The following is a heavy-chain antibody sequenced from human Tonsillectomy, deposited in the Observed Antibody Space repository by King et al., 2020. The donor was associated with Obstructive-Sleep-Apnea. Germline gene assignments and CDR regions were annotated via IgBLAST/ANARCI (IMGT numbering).Heavy chain of an antibody. CDR3: AREDSTTYLDYFDL. V-gene: IGHV4-4*07. D-gene: IGHD2-2*01. J-gene: IGHJ4*02. CDR1: SSSITNYY. Sequence: VQLQESGPGLVKPSETLSLTCSVSSSSITNYYWSWIRQPPGKGLEWSGRIFYGGKTDYNPSLKSRGPMSLETSKKQISLTLTSVTAADTAVYYCAREDSTTYLDYFDLWGQGALVTVSS. CDR2: IFYGGKT.